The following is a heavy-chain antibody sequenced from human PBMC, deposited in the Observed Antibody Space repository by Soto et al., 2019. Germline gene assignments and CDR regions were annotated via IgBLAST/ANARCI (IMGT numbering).Heavy chain of an antibody. CDR3: ARGYYSSWYWFDR. V-gene: IGHV4-61*08. Sequence: QVQLQESGPGLVKPSETLSLTCTVSVSGGSVSTGVHYWSWIRQPPGNGLEWMGYSYYSGSTNYNPSLKSRVTISIDTSKNQYSLKLTSVTAADTAVYYCARGYYSSWYWFDRWGRGTLVTVSS. CDR2: SYYSGST. J-gene: IGHJ2*01. CDR1: GGSVSTGVHY. D-gene: IGHD6-13*01.